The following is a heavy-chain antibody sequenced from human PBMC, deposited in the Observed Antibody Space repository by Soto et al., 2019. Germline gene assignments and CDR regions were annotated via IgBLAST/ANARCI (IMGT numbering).Heavy chain of an antibody. CDR3: ARDIIESGWATGLDY. CDR2: IKQDGSEK. Sequence: GGSLRLSCAAPGFTFSGYWMSWVRQAPGKGLEWVANIKQDGSEKYYVDSVKGRFTISRDNAKNSLYLQMNSLRAEDTAVYYCARDIIESGWATGLDYWGQGTLVTVSS. D-gene: IGHD6-19*01. CDR1: GFTFSGYW. V-gene: IGHV3-7*05. J-gene: IGHJ4*02.